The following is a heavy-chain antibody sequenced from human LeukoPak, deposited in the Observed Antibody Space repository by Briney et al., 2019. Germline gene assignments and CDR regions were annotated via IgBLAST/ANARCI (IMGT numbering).Heavy chain of an antibody. CDR3: ARVRGVYYYYGMDV. CDR1: GFTVSSNY. J-gene: IGHJ6*02. Sequence: GGSLRLSCAASGFTVSSNYMTWVRQAPGKGLEWVSIIYSGGRTFYADSVKGRFTISRDNSKSTLYLQMNSLRAEDTAVYHCARVRGVYYYYGMDVWGQGTTVTVS. V-gene: IGHV3-53*01. D-gene: IGHD2-8*01. CDR2: IYSGGRT.